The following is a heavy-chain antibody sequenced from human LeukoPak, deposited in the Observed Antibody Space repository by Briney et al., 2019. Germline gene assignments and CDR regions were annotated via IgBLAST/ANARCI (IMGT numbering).Heavy chain of an antibody. CDR2: ISGSGGST. CDR3: AKQDIVVVPAAMWFDP. CDR1: GLTFSSYA. Sequence: GASLRLSCAASGLTFSSYAMSWVRQAPGKGLEWVSAISGSGGSTYYADSVKGRFTISRDNSKNTLYLQMNSLRAEDTAVYYCAKQDIVVVPAAMWFDPWGQGTLVTVSS. D-gene: IGHD2-2*01. J-gene: IGHJ5*02. V-gene: IGHV3-23*01.